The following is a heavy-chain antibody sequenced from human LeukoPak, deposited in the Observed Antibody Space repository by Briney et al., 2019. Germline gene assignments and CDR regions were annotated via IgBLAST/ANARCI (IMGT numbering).Heavy chain of an antibody. CDR2: MDPNSGDT. CDR1: GYTFTGNY. D-gene: IGHD6-25*01. V-gene: IGHV1-2*02. J-gene: IGHJ4*02. Sequence: GASVKVSCKASGYTFTGNYMHWERQAPGQGLEWMGWMDPNSGDTNYAQKFQGRVTMTRDTSITTAYMELTRLRSDDTAVYYCVRALPSAGWGQGTLVSVSS. CDR3: VRALPSAG.